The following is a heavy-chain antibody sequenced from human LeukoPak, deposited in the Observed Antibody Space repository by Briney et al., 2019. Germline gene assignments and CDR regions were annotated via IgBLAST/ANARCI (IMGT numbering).Heavy chain of an antibody. CDR3: TRDRITMVRGVKALDY. Sequence: PGGSLRLSCTASGFTFCVYAMSWVRQAPGKGLEWVGFIRSKAYGGTTEYAASVKCRFTISRDDSKSIAYLQMNSLKTEDTAVYYCTRDRITMVRGVKALDYWGQGTLVTVSS. CDR1: GFTFCVYA. D-gene: IGHD3-10*01. CDR2: IRSKAYGGTT. J-gene: IGHJ4*02. V-gene: IGHV3-49*04.